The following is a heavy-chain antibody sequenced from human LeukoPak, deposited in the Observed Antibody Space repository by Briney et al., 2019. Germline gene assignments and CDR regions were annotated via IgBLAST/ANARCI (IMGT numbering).Heavy chain of an antibody. CDR3: ARVRYYYDSSDYLFDY. CDR2: IYTDRTT. V-gene: IGHV3-53*01. D-gene: IGHD3-22*01. J-gene: IGHJ4*02. CDR1: GFAVSTNY. Sequence: GWSLRLSCATSGFAVSTNYMSWVRQAPAKGLEWVSAIYTDRTTKYAASVQGRSTISRDNSKNTVYLKMNSLRAEDTAVYYCARVRYYYDSSDYLFDYWGQGTLVTVSS.